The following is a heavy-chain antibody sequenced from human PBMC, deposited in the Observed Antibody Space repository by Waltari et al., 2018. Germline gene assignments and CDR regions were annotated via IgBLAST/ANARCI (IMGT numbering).Heavy chain of an antibody. CDR1: GGPLSGHY. Sequence: QVHLQQWGAGLLKPSETLSLTCGVYGGPLSGHYWSWIRQSPEGGLGWIGEVSHRGNATSDRSLSGRATISVDTSRSQVSLKLHSVTAADTAVYYCAKTLLLSLYALDVWGQGTTVIVSS. D-gene: IGHD1-26*01. V-gene: IGHV4-34*02. CDR2: VSHRGNA. CDR3: AKTLLLSLYALDV. J-gene: IGHJ6*01.